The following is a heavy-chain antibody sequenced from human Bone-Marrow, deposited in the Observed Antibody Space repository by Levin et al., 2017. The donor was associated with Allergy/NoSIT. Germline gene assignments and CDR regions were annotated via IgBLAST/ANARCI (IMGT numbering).Heavy chain of an antibody. J-gene: IGHJ4*02. CDR1: GGTFKSYT. CDR2: IIPMFGAT. CDR3: ARDEGLGLEISS. Sequence: SVKVSCKDSGGTFKSYTFSWVRLAPGQGLEWMGGIIPMFGATNYAEKFRGRVTITADDSTMTVYMEVNSLRVEDTAVYYCARDEGLGLEISSGGQGTRVTVSS. V-gene: IGHV1-69*13. D-gene: IGHD5-24*01.